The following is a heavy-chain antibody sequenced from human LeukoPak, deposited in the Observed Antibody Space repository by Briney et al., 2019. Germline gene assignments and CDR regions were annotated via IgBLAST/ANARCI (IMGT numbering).Heavy chain of an antibody. CDR2: IPFDGSNK. Sequence: GGSLRLSCAASGFTFSNCGMHWVRQAPGKGLEWVSFIPFDGSNKYYADSVKGRFTISRDNSKNTLYLQMNSLRAEDTAVYYCAKDDLRWGQGTLVTVSS. CDR1: GFTFSNCG. V-gene: IGHV3-30*02. CDR3: AKDDLR. J-gene: IGHJ4*02.